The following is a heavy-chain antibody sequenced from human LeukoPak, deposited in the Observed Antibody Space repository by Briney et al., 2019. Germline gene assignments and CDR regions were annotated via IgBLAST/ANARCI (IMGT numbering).Heavy chain of an antibody. CDR1: GGTFSSYA. Sequence: SVKVSCKASGGTFSSYAISWVRQAPGQGLEWMGGIIPIFGTANYAQKFQGRVTITADESTSTAYMELSSLRAEDTAVYYCAKDKSAYSSSRIDYWGQGTLVTVPS. J-gene: IGHJ4*02. CDR3: AKDKSAYSSSRIDY. CDR2: IIPIFGTA. V-gene: IGHV1-69*13. D-gene: IGHD6-13*01.